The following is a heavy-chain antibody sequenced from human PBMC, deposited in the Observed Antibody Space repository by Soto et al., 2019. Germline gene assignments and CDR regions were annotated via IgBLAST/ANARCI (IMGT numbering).Heavy chain of an antibody. CDR1: GFTFSSYD. J-gene: IGHJ6*02. Sequence: GGSLRLSCAASGFTFSSYDMHWVRQATGKGLEWVSAIGTAGDTYYPGSVKGRFTISRENAKNSLYLQMNSLRAEDTAVYYCARDRGTVTTGYYYGMDVWGQGTTVTVSS. CDR2: IGTAGDT. V-gene: IGHV3-13*01. D-gene: IGHD4-17*01. CDR3: ARDRGTVTTGYYYGMDV.